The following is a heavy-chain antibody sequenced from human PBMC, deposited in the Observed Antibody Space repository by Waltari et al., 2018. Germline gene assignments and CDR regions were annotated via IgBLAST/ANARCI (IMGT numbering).Heavy chain of an antibody. J-gene: IGHJ4*02. CDR1: GGSFSGYY. CDR2: INHSGST. V-gene: IGHV4-34*01. Sequence: QVQLQQWGAGLLKPSETLSLTCAVYGGSFSGYYWSWIRQPPGKGLEWIGEINHSGSTNYNPSLKSRVTISVDTSKNQFSLKLSSVTAADTAVYYCASVGYSSGPSDYWGQGTLVTVSS. D-gene: IGHD6-25*01. CDR3: ASVGYSSGPSDY.